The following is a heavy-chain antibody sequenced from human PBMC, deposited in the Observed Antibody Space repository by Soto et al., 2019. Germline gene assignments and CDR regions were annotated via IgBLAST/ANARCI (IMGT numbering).Heavy chain of an antibody. D-gene: IGHD1-26*01. CDR1: GGTFSSYT. CDR2: IIPILGIA. Sequence: QVQLVQSGAAVKKPGSSVKVSCKASGGTFSSYTISWVRQAPGQGLEWMGRIIPILGIANYAQKFQGRVTITADKSTSTAYMELSSLRSEDTAVYYCAKMAAVGARKDDYWGQGTLVTVSS. CDR3: AKMAAVGARKDDY. J-gene: IGHJ4*02. V-gene: IGHV1-69*02.